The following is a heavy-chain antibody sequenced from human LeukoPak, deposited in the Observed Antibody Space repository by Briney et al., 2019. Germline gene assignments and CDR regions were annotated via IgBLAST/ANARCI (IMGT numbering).Heavy chain of an antibody. V-gene: IGHV4-39*01. CDR3: ARRRDGYPWAY. CDR1: GGSISSSSYY. J-gene: IGHJ4*02. CDR2: IYYSGST. Sequence: PSETLSLTCTVSGGSISSSSYYWGWIRQPPGKGLEWIGSIYYSGSTYYNPSLKSRLTISVDTSKNQFSLKLSSVTAADTAVYYCARRRDGYPWAYWGQGTLVTVSS. D-gene: IGHD5-24*01.